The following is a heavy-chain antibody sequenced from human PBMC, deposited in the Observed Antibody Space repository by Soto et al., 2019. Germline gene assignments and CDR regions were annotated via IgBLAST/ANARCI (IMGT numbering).Heavy chain of an antibody. CDR2: IYYSGST. V-gene: IGHV4-59*08. J-gene: IGHJ4*02. CDR1: GGSISSYY. CDR3: ASREIYGDYATFDY. Sequence: SETLSLTCTVSGGSISSYYWSWIRQPPGKGLEWIGYIYYSGSTNYNPSLKSRVTISVDTSKNQFSLKLSSVTAADTAVYYCASREIYGDYATFDYWGQGTLVTVSS. D-gene: IGHD4-17*01.